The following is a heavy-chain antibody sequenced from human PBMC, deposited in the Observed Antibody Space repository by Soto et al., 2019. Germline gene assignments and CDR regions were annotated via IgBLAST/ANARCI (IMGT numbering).Heavy chain of an antibody. CDR2: INHSGST. V-gene: IGHV4-34*01. J-gene: IGHJ6*02. Sequence: AETLSLICAVYGGSFSGYYWSWIRQPPGKGLEWIGEINHSGSTNYNPSLKSRVTISVDTPKNQLSLKLTSVTAADTAVYYCARLTFYDILTGNYYYYGMDVWGQGTTVTVS. D-gene: IGHD3-9*01. CDR1: GGSFSGYY. CDR3: ARLTFYDILTGNYYYYGMDV.